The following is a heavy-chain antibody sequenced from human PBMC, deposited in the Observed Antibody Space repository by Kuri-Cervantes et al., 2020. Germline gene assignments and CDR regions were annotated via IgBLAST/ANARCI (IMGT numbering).Heavy chain of an antibody. D-gene: IGHD3-3*01. J-gene: IGHJ6*03. CDR3: ASSPETYYNFWSGEEGYYYYMDV. CDR2: IYTSGST. CDR1: GGSINTYY. Sequence: GSLRLSCTVSGGSINTYYWSWIRQPAGKGLEWIGRIYTSGSTNYNPSLKSRVTISVDKSKNQFSLKLSSVTAADTAVYYCASSPETYYNFWSGEEGYYYYMDVWGKGTTVPSP. V-gene: IGHV4-4*07.